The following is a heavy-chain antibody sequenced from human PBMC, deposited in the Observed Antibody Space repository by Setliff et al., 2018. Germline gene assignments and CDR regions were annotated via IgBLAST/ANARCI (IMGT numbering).Heavy chain of an antibody. CDR1: GFTFSSYE. Sequence: LRLSCAASGFTFSSYEMNWVRQAPGKGLEWVSYISSSGSTIYYADSVKGRFTISRDNAKNSLYLQMNSLRAEDTAVYYCACPDILTGLYDYWGQGTLVTAPQ. J-gene: IGHJ4*02. CDR3: ACPDILTGLYDY. D-gene: IGHD3-9*01. CDR2: ISSSGSTI. V-gene: IGHV3-48*03.